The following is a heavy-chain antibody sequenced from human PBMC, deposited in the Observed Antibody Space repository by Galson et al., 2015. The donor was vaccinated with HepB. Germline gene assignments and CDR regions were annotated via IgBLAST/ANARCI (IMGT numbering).Heavy chain of an antibody. J-gene: IGHJ3*02. D-gene: IGHD6-13*01. Sequence: SLRLSCAASGFNFDDHSMNWVRQAPGKGLEWISYISSSSSTMYYADSVKGRFTISRDNVKNSLYLQLSSLRVDDTAIYYCTRDREAAGFGHDAFDIWSQGTMVTVSS. CDR1: GFNFDDHS. V-gene: IGHV3-48*01. CDR3: TRDREAAGFGHDAFDI. CDR2: ISSSSSTM.